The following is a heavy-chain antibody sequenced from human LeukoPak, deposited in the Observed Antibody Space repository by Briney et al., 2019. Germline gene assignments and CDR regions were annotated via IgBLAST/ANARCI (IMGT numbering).Heavy chain of an antibody. D-gene: IGHD3-9*01. Sequence: PGGSLRLSCAASGFTFSSYSMNWVRQAPGKGLEWVSSISSSSSYIYYADSVKGRFTISRDNAKNSLYLQMNSLRAEDTVVYYRARAYYDILTGTNNWFDPWGQGTLVTVSS. CDR2: ISSSSSYI. CDR3: ARAYYDILTGTNNWFDP. J-gene: IGHJ5*02. V-gene: IGHV3-21*01. CDR1: GFTFSSYS.